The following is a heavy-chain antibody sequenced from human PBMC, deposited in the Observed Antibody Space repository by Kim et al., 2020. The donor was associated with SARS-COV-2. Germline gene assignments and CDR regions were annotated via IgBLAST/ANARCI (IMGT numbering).Heavy chain of an antibody. Sequence: ASVKVSCKASGYTFTRYYVHWVRQGPGQGLEWMGIIKPSGGSTSYAQKFQGRVTMTRDTSTSTVYMELSSLRPEDTAVYYCASTRTNAMEVWGQGTTVTV. V-gene: IGHV1-46*01. J-gene: IGHJ6*02. CDR1: GYTFTRYY. CDR3: ASTRTNAMEV. CDR2: IKPSGGST.